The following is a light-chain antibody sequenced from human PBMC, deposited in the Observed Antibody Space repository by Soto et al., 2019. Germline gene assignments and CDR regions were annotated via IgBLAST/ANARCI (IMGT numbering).Light chain of an antibody. CDR1: QSVSSNF. CDR3: QQYGDSLFP. CDR2: GAS. J-gene: IGKJ3*01. V-gene: IGKV3-20*01. Sequence: EIVLTQSPGTLSLSPGERATLSCRASQSVSSNFLAWYQHKPGQAPRLLIYGASSRATGIQDRVSGSGYGTDFTLTISRLEPEDFAVFYCQQYGDSLFPFGPGTKVDIK.